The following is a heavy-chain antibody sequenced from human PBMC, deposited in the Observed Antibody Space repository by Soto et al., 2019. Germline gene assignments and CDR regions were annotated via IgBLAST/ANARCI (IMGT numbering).Heavy chain of an antibody. J-gene: IGHJ4*02. CDR1: GFTFSNAW. D-gene: IGHD3-3*01. Sequence: GGSLRLSCAASGFTFSNAWMSWVRQAPGKGLEWVGRIKSKTDGGTTDYAAPVKGRFTISRDDSKNTLYLQMNSLKTEDTAGYYCTTVPWDFWSGYYWGQGTLVTVSS. V-gene: IGHV3-15*01. CDR2: IKSKTDGGTT. CDR3: TTVPWDFWSGYY.